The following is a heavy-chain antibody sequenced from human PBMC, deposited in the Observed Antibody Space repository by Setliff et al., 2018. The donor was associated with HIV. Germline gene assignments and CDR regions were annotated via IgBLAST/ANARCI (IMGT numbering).Heavy chain of an antibody. V-gene: IGHV5-51*01. CDR1: GYSFSTNW. CDR2: INPSDSDT. CDR3: ARHMVRGAITGEAFDV. Sequence: PGESLKISCKGSGYSFSTNWIAWVRQMPGKGLEWMGIINPSDSDTRYSPSFQGQVTISADKSISTAYLQWSSLKASDTAMHYCARHMVRGAITGEAFDVWGQGTMVTVSS. D-gene: IGHD3-10*01. J-gene: IGHJ3*01.